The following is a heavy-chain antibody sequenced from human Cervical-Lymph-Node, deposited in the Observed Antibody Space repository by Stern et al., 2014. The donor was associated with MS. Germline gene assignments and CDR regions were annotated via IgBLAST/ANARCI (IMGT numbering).Heavy chain of an antibody. Sequence: VQLVESGTEVKKPGASVKVSCKASGYTLTIYYIHWVRQAPGQGLEWMGVNNPKGGRTTYAQKFQGRVTMTRDTSTSTAYMELSSLRSDDTAMYYCASGGEVDGGDVWGQGTTVTVFS. V-gene: IGHV1-46*01. CDR1: GYTLTIYY. CDR2: NNPKGGRT. D-gene: IGHD2-15*01. CDR3: ASGGEVDGGDV. J-gene: IGHJ6*02.